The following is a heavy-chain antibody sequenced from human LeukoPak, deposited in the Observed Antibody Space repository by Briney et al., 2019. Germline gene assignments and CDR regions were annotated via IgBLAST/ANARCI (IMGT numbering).Heavy chain of an antibody. J-gene: IGHJ4*02. CDR2: ISGSGGST. V-gene: IGHV3-23*01. CDR3: ARRVAVADNYFDY. Sequence: GGSLRLSCAASGFTFSSYGMSWVRQAPGKGLEWVSAISGSGGSTYYADSVKGRFTISRDNAKNSLYLQMNSLRAEDTGVYYCARRVAVADNYFDYWGQGTLVTVSS. D-gene: IGHD6-19*01. CDR1: GFTFSSYG.